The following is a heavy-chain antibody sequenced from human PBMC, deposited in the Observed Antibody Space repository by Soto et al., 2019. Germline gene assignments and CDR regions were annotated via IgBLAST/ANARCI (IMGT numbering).Heavy chain of an antibody. CDR1: GFTFNSYG. J-gene: IGHJ4*02. D-gene: IGHD4-17*01. CDR3: ARGLYGDFDY. Sequence: GGSLRLSCAASGFTFNSYGMHWVRQAPGKGLEWVAVIWYDGSRKYYADSVKGRFTISRDSSKNTLYLQMNSLRAEDTAVYYCARGLYGDFDYWGQGNLVTVSS. V-gene: IGHV3-33*01. CDR2: IWYDGSRK.